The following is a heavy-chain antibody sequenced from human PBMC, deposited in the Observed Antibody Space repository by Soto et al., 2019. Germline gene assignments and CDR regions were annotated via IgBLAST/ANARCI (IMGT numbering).Heavy chain of an antibody. V-gene: IGHV3-74*03. CDR3: ARGVLQHALDV. J-gene: IGHJ6*02. D-gene: IGHD6-13*01. CDR1: GFTFSNYW. CDR2: VNNDGTDT. Sequence: EVQLVESGGGLVQPGGSLRLSCAASGFTFSNYWMYWVRQAPGKGLVWVSRVNNDGTDTTHADSVKGRFTISRDNAENTLYLQMNSLRAEHTAVYYCARGVLQHALDVWGQGSTVTVSS.